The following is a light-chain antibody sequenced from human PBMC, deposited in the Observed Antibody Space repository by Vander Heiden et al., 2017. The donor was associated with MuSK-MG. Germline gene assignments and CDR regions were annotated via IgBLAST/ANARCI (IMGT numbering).Light chain of an antibody. J-gene: IGKJ5*01. CDR3: QQDNSLIT. Sequence: DIQLTQSPSTLSASVGDRVTISCRASHNILTWLHWYQQKPGKAPKLLMYKASTLQSGVPSRFSGSGSGTEFSLTITSLQPDDFATYYCQQDNSLITFGQGTLMEIK. CDR2: KAS. CDR1: HNILTW. V-gene: IGKV1-5*03.